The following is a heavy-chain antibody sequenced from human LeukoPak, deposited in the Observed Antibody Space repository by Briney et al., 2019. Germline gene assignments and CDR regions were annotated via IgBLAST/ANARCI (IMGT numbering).Heavy chain of an antibody. J-gene: IGHJ4*02. V-gene: IGHV4-4*02. CDR3: ARQYSSGWLTGGFDY. Sequence: PSETLSLTCAVSGGSISSSNWWSWVRQPPGKGLEWIGEIYHSGSTNYNPSLKSRVTISVDKSKNQFSLKLSSVTAADTAVYYCARQYSSGWLTGGFDYWGQGTLVTVSS. CDR2: IYHSGST. CDR1: GGSISSSNW. D-gene: IGHD6-19*01.